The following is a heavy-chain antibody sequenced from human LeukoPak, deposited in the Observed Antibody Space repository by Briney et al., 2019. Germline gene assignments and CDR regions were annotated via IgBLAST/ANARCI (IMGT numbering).Heavy chain of an antibody. V-gene: IGHV4-39*02. Sequence: PSETLSLTCTVSGGSTSSGNYYWGWTRQPPGKGLEWIGGISSSGNTYYNPSLKSRITISIDTSKNHFSLKLSSVTAADTAVYYCARLGAGPTYYDFWSGYSSFYFDYWGQGTLVTVSS. CDR3: ARLGAGPTYYDFWSGYSSFYFDY. D-gene: IGHD3-3*01. J-gene: IGHJ4*02. CDR1: GGSTSSGNYY. CDR2: ISSSGNT.